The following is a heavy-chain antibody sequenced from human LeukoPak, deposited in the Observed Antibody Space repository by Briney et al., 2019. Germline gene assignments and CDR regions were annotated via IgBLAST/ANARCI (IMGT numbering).Heavy chain of an antibody. J-gene: IGHJ4*02. CDR1: GFTFSSYA. D-gene: IGHD3-16*02. CDR2: TSGSGGST. V-gene: IGHV3-23*01. Sequence: GGSLRLSCAASGFTFSSYAMSWVRQAPGKGLEWVSATSGSGGSTYYADSVKGRFTISRDNSKNTLYLQMNSLRAEDTAVYYCALSPPLYYDYVWGSYRYFDYWGQGTLVTVSS. CDR3: ALSPPLYYDYVWGSYRYFDY.